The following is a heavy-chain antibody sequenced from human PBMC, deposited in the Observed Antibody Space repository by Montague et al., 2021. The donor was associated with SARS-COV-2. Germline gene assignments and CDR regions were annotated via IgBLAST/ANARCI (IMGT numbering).Heavy chain of an antibody. Sequence: SETLSLTCTVSGGSMSTVNYYWGWVRQTLGKGLDWVGSISYSGVTYYNPSLETRVSISRDTSKSQFSLELRSVTAADTAVYYCARERQEVGIYFDPWGHGTLVTVSS. J-gene: IGHJ5*02. CDR3: ARERQEVGIYFDP. CDR2: ISYSGVT. CDR1: GGSMSTVNYY. D-gene: IGHD1-1*01. V-gene: IGHV4-39*07.